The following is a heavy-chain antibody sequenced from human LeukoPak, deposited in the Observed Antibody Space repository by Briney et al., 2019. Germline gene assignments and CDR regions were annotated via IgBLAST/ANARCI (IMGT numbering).Heavy chain of an antibody. CDR3: ARFDYGDYVDAFDI. D-gene: IGHD4-17*01. V-gene: IGHV1-18*01. CDR1: GYTFTSYG. J-gene: IGHJ3*02. Sequence: ASVKVSCKASGYTFTSYGISWVRQAPGQGLEWMGWISAYNGNTNYAQKLQGRVTMTTDTSTSTAYMELRSLRSDDTAVYYCARFDYGDYVDAFDIWGQGTMVTVSS. CDR2: ISAYNGNT.